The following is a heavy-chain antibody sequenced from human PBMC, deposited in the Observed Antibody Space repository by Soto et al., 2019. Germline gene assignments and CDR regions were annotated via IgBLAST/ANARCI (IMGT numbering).Heavy chain of an antibody. V-gene: IGHV1-18*01. CDR1: GYTFTSYG. CDR3: ARDSQQLVAYAFDL. J-gene: IGHJ3*01. Sequence: QVQLVQSGAEVKKPGASVKVSCKASGYTFTSYGISWVRQAPGQGLEGMGWISAYNGNTNYAQKLQGRVTMTTDTSTSKASMELTSLRSDDTAVYYCARDSQQLVAYAFDLWGQGTMVTVSS. D-gene: IGHD6-6*01. CDR2: ISAYNGNT.